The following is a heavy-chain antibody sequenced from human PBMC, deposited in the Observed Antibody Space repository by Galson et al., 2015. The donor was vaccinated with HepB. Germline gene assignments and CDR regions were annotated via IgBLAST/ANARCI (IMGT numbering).Heavy chain of an antibody. CDR1: GFTFSSYG. D-gene: IGHD6-13*01. CDR2: IWYDGSNK. V-gene: IGHV3-33*01. J-gene: IGHJ4*02. CDR3: ARDGAAAGPYFDY. Sequence: SLRLSCAASGFTFSSYGMHWVRQAPGKGLEWVAVIWYDGSNKYYADSVKGRFTISRDNSKNTLYLQMNSLRAEDTAVYYCARDGAAAGPYFDYWGQGTLVTVSS.